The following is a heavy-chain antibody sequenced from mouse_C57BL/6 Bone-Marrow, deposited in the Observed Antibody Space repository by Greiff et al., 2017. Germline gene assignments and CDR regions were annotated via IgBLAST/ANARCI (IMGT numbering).Heavy chain of an antibody. CDR3: ARWGLRPYYFDY. Sequence: VQLQESGAELVRPGTSVKMSCKASGYTFTNYWIGWAKQRPGHGLEWIGDIYPGGGYTNYNEKFKGKATLTADKSSSTAYMQFSSLTSEDSAIYYCARWGLRPYYFDYWGQGTTLTVSS. D-gene: IGHD2-4*01. J-gene: IGHJ2*01. CDR2: IYPGGGYT. V-gene: IGHV1-63*01. CDR1: GYTFTNYW.